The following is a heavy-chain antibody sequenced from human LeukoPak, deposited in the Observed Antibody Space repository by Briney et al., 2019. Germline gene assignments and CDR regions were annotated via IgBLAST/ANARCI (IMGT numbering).Heavy chain of an antibody. D-gene: IGHD1-26*01. Sequence: GSLRLSCAASGFSLNDYYMDWVRQAPGKGPEWVGRSRNKANSYTTDFAATVKGRFTISRDESKSPLYLQMNNLKTEDSALYYCVRVQSGGAFDIWGQGTMVTVSS. V-gene: IGHV3-72*01. J-gene: IGHJ3*02. CDR1: GFSLNDYY. CDR3: VRVQSGGAFDI. CDR2: SRNKANSYTT.